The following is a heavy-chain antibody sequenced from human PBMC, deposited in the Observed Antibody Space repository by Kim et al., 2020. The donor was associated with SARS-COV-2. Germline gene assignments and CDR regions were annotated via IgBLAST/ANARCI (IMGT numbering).Heavy chain of an antibody. V-gene: IGHV3-48*04. J-gene: IGHJ6*02. Sequence: GGSLRLSCAASGFTFSSYSMNWVRQAPGKGLEWVSYISSSSSTIYYADSVKGRFTISRDNAKNSLYLQMNSLRAEDTAVYYCAREVRPSSSWFLTYYYYGMDVWGQGTTVTVSS. CDR2: ISSSSSTI. D-gene: IGHD6-13*01. CDR3: AREVRPSSSWFLTYYYYGMDV. CDR1: GFTFSSYS.